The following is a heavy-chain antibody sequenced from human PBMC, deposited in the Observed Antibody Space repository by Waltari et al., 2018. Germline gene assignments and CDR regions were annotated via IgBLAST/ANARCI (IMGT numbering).Heavy chain of an antibody. J-gene: IGHJ3*01. CDR3: ATYIGASVGTAAFDV. CDR2: FSYAGTT. V-gene: IGHV4-39*01. CDR1: GGSIDTPKHY. D-gene: IGHD5-12*01. Sequence: QLQLQESGPGPVKPSETLSLTCSVSGGSIDTPKHYWSWIRQPPGQGLEWIGTFSYAGTTYTNPSLRSRLTMSRDTSKNQLSLTLGSTTAADTAVYYCATYIGASVGTAAFDVWGQGTMVTVSS.